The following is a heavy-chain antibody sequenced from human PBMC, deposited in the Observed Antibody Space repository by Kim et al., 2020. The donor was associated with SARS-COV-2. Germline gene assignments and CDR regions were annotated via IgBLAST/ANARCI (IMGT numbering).Heavy chain of an antibody. J-gene: IGHJ5*02. CDR1: GGSISSSSYY. V-gene: IGHV4-39*01. D-gene: IGHD3-9*01. CDR2: IYYSGST. CDR3: ARARYFDWLPTVKWFDP. Sequence: SETLSLTCTVSGGSISSSSYYWGWIRQPPGKGLEWIGSIYYSGSTYYNPSLKSRVTISVDTSKNQFSLKLSSVTAADTAVYYCARARYFDWLPTVKWFDPWGQGTLVTVSS.